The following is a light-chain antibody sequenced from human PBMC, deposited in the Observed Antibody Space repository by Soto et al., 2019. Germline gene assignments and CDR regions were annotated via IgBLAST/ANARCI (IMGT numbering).Light chain of an antibody. CDR3: AAWDDNLRGVL. J-gene: IGLJ3*02. CDR1: SSNIGSSH. CDR2: RNS. Sequence: QSVLTQPPSASGTPGQGVTISCSGSSSNIGSSHVYWYHQLPGTAPKLLIYRNSHRPSGVPDRFSGSQSGSSASLAISGLQSEDEADYYCAAWDDNLRGVLFGGGTKLTVL. V-gene: IGLV1-47*01.